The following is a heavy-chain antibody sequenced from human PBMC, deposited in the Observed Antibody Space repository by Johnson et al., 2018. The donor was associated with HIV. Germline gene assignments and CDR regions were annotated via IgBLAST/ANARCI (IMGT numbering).Heavy chain of an antibody. D-gene: IGHD2-15*01. J-gene: IGHJ3*02. CDR3: AREGEYCTGGSCDNAFDI. V-gene: IGHV3-20*04. CDR1: GFTFNDYG. Sequence: VQLVESGGGVVRPGGSLRLSCAASGFTFNDYGMSWVRQAPGKGLEWVSGINWNGGRTGYADSVKGRFTISRDNDKKSLYLQINSLRAEDTAVYYCAREGEYCTGGSCDNAFDIWGQGTMVIVSS. CDR2: INWNGGRT.